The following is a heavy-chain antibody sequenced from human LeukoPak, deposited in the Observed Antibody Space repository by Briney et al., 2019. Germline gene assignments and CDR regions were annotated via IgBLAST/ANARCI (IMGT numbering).Heavy chain of an antibody. CDR3: ASGPGSNEGSFDI. J-gene: IGHJ3*02. D-gene: IGHD4-11*01. CDR2: IIPIFGTA. V-gene: IGHV1-69*13. CDR1: GGTFSNYA. Sequence: SVKVSCKASGGTFSNYAISWVRQAPGQGLEWMGGIIPIFGTANYAQKFQGRVTITADESTSTAYMELSSLRSEDTAVYYCASGPGSNEGSFDIWGQGTMVTVSS.